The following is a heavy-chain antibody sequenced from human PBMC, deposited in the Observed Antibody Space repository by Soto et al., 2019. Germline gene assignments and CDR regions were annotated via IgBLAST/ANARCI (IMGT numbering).Heavy chain of an antibody. D-gene: IGHD6-19*01. CDR3: AHIVVAGLGYYFDY. V-gene: IGHV2-5*02. J-gene: IGHJ4*02. CDR1: GFSLSSTRMA. Sequence: QITLKESGPTLVKPTQTLTLTCTFSGFSLSSTRMAVGWIRQPPGKALEWLALIYWDDDKRYSPFLKSRLTISKDTYKNQVGLTMSNMDPVDTDRYYCAHIVVAGLGYYFDYWGQGTLVTVSS. CDR2: IYWDDDK.